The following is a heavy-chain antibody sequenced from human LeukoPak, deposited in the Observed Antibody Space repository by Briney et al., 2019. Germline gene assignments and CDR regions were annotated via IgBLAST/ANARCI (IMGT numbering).Heavy chain of an antibody. CDR2: ISGSGGST. Sequence: GGSLRLSCAASGFTFSSYAMSWVRQAPGKGLEWVSAISGSGGSTYYADSVKGRFTISRDNSKNTLYLRMNSLRAEDTAVYYCAKDPPLTGRGSRGGKNYWGQGTPVTVSS. V-gene: IGHV3-23*01. CDR1: GFTFSSYA. J-gene: IGHJ4*02. CDR3: AKDPPLTGRGSRGGKNY. D-gene: IGHD7-27*01.